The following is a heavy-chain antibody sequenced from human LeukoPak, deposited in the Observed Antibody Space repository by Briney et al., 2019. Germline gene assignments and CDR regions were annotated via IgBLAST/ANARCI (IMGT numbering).Heavy chain of an antibody. Sequence: PSETLSLTCTVSGGSLSSSSYYWGWLRQPPGKGLEWIGSIYYSGSTYYNPSLKSRVTISVDTSKNQFSLKLSSVTAADTAVYYCARQLGYCSGGSCSAIDYWGQGTLVTVSS. J-gene: IGHJ4*02. CDR1: GGSLSSSSYY. CDR3: ARQLGYCSGGSCSAIDY. D-gene: IGHD2-15*01. CDR2: IYYSGST. V-gene: IGHV4-39*01.